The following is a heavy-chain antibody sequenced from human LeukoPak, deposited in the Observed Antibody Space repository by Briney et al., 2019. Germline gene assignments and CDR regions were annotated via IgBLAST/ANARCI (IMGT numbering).Heavy chain of an antibody. V-gene: IGHV3-48*03. CDR1: GFTFSNYE. CDR2: ISSSGRNI. Sequence: GGSLRLSCAASGFTFSNYELNWVRQAPGKGLEWVPYISSSGRNIYYADSVNGRFTISRDNAKNSLYLQMNSLRAEDTAVYYCARDLVQLWSKDYWGQGTLVTVSS. CDR3: ARDLVQLWSKDY. D-gene: IGHD5-18*01. J-gene: IGHJ4*02.